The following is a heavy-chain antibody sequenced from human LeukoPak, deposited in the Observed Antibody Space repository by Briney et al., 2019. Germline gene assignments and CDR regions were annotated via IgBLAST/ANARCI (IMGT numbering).Heavy chain of an antibody. D-gene: IGHD3-22*01. J-gene: IGHJ4*02. CDR1: GFTFNDYG. CDR2: INWNGGYT. CDR3: ARNYYDSSVASDY. V-gene: IGHV3-20*04. Sequence: RTGGSLRLSCAASGFTFNDYGMNWVRQGPGKGLEWVSGINWNGGYTAYADSVKGRFTISRDNAKNSLYLQMNSLTAGDTALYYCARNYYDSSVASDYWGQGTLVTVSS.